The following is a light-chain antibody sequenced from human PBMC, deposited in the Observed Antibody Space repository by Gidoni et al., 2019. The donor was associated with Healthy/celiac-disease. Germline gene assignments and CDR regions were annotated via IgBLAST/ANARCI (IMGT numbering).Light chain of an antibody. V-gene: IGLV2-14*01. CDR1: RSDVGGYNF. CDR3: SSYTSSSTLV. J-gene: IGLJ2*01. CDR2: EVI. Sequence: QSALTPPASVSGSPGQSITISCTGTRSDVGGYNFVSWYQQHPGKAPKLMIYEVINRPSEVSKRFSGSKSGNTASLTISGLQAEDEADYYCSSYTSSSTLVFGGGTKLTVL.